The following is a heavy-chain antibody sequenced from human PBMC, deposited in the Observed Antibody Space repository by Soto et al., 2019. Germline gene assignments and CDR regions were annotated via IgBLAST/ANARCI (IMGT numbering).Heavy chain of an antibody. J-gene: IGHJ3*02. CDR2: IIPILGIA. Sequence: ASVKVSCKASGGTFSSYTISWVRQAPGQGLEWMGRIIPILGIANYAQKFQGRVTITADKSTSTAYMELSSLRSEDTAVYYCARAPTYYYGRLALAFDIWGQGTMVTVSS. D-gene: IGHD3-10*01. CDR1: GGTFSSYT. V-gene: IGHV1-69*02. CDR3: ARAPTYYYGRLALAFDI.